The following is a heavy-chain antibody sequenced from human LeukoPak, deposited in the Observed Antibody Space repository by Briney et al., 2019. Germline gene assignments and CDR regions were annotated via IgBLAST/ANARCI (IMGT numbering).Heavy chain of an antibody. Sequence: GGSLRLSCAASGFTFSNVWMNWVRQAPGKGLEWVGRIKSKTDGGTTDYAAPVKGRFTISRDDSEKTLSLQMNSLKSEDTAVYYCTQGGTKAYSRGQGTLVTVSS. CDR2: IKSKTDGGTT. CDR1: GFTFSNVW. V-gene: IGHV3-15*01. D-gene: IGHD3-16*01. J-gene: IGHJ5*01. CDR3: TQGGTKAYS.